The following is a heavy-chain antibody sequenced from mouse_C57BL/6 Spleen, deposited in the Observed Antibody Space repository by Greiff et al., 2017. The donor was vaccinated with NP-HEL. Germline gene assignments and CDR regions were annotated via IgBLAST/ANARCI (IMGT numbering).Heavy chain of an antibody. J-gene: IGHJ4*01. CDR1: GYSITSGYD. Sequence: QSGPGMVKPSQSLSLTCTVTGYSITSGYDWHWIRHFPGNKLEWMGYISYSGSTNYNPSLKSRISITHDTSKNHFFLKLNSVTTEDTATYYCARGDDYDDAMDYWGQGTSVTVSS. CDR2: ISYSGST. CDR3: ARGDDYDDAMDY. D-gene: IGHD2-4*01. V-gene: IGHV3-1*01.